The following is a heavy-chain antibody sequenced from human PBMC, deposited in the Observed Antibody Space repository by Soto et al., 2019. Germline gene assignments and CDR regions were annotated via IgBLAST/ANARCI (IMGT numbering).Heavy chain of an antibody. J-gene: IGHJ5*02. D-gene: IGHD2-8*01. V-gene: IGHV4-38-2*02. CDR2: IYHSGST. Sequence: SETLSLTCAVSGYSISSGYYWGWIRQPPGKGLEWIGSIYHSGSTYYNPSLKSRVTISVDTSKNQFSLKLSSVTAADTAVYYCARDIRYCNNGVCWDRFHPWGHRTLVTVSS. CDR1: GYSISSGYY. CDR3: ARDIRYCNNGVCWDRFHP.